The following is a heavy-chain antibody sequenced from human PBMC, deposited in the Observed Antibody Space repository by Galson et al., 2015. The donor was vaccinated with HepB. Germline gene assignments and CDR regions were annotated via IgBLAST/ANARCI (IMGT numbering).Heavy chain of an antibody. CDR3: ARLEVGYCSGGSCYDPHH. J-gene: IGHJ5*02. D-gene: IGHD2-15*01. CDR1: GHSFTSYW. V-gene: IGHV5-51*03. CDR2: IYPGDSDT. Sequence: QSGAEVKKPGESLKISCKGSGHSFTSYWIGWVRQMPGKGLEWMGIIYPGDSDTHYSPSFQGHVTISADKSISTAYLQWSSLKASDTAMYYCARLEVGYCSGGSCYDPHHWGQGTLVTVSS.